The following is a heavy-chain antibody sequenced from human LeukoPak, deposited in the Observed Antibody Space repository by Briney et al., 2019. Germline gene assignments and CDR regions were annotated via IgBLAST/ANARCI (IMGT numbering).Heavy chain of an antibody. D-gene: IGHD2-2*02. V-gene: IGHV3-23*01. CDR3: AKPGYCSSTSCYIPPNDAFDI. CDR2: ISGSGGST. Sequence: GGSLRLSCAASGFTFSSYAMSWVRQAPEKGLEWVSAISGSGGSTYYADSVKGRFTISRDTSKNTLYLQMNSLRAEDTAVYYCAKPGYCSSTSCYIPPNDAFDIWGQGTMVTVSS. CDR1: GFTFSSYA. J-gene: IGHJ3*02.